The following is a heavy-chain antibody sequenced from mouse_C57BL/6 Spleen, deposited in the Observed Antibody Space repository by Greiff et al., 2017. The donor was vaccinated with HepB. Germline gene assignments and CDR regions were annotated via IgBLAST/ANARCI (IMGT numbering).Heavy chain of an antibody. J-gene: IGHJ2*01. CDR2: IYPGSGNT. D-gene: IGHD1-1*01. V-gene: IGHV1-76*01. Sequence: QVQLKESGAELVRPGASVKLSCKASGYTFTDYYINWVKQRPGQGLEWIARIYPGSGNTYYNEKFKGKATLTAEKSSSTAYMQLSSLTSEDSAVYFCAREGGKLRVFDYWGQGTTLTVSS. CDR1: GYTFTDYY. CDR3: AREGGKLRVFDY.